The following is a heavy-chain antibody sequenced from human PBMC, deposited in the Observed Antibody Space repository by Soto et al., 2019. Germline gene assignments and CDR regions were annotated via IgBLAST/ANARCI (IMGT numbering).Heavy chain of an antibody. V-gene: IGHV3-23*01. Sequence: GGSLRLSCAASGFTFSSYAMSWVRQAPGKGLEWVSAISGSGGSTYYADSVKGRFTISRDNSKNTLYLQMNSLRAEDTAVYYCANSPPAAMLYYYYYYYMDVWGKGTTVTVSS. CDR2: ISGSGGST. CDR3: ANSPPAAMLYYYYYYYMDV. D-gene: IGHD2-2*01. J-gene: IGHJ6*03. CDR1: GFTFSSYA.